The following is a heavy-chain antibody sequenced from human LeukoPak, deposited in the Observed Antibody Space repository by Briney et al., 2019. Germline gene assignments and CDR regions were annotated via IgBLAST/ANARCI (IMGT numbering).Heavy chain of an antibody. V-gene: IGHV3-74*03. J-gene: IGHJ4*02. CDR2: GDGDGSHS. D-gene: IGHD4-17*01. CDR1: GFTLGNYW. CDR3: AYSDHFDT. Sequence: GGSLRLSCAASGFTLGNYWMHWVRQAPGKGLVWVSRGDGDGSHSTYADSVKGRFTISRDNAKNTLYQQMNRLTGEDTAVYYCAYSDHFDTWGQGTLVTVSS.